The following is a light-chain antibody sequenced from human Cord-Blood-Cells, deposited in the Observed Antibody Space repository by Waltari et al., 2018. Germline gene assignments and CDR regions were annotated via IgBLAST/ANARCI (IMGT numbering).Light chain of an antibody. J-gene: IGKJ5*01. Sequence: DIVLTQSPATLSFSPGDRATLSCRASQSVSSYLAWHQQKPGQAPRLLIYDASNRATGIPARFSGSGSGTDFTLTISSLEPEDFAVYYCQQRSNWPSITFGQGTRLEIK. CDR3: QQRSNWPSIT. V-gene: IGKV3-11*01. CDR2: DAS. CDR1: QSVSSY.